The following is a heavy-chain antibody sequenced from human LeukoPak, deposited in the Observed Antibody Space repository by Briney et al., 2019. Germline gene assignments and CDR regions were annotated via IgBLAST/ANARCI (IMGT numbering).Heavy chain of an antibody. CDR2: IDHSGST. Sequence: SETLSLTCAVYGGSFSGYYWIWIRQPPGEGLEWIAEIDHSGSTNYNPSLKSRVTISVDTSKNQFSLRLSSVTAADTAVYYCARDVAPAAMADNWFDPWGQGTLVTVSS. J-gene: IGHJ5*02. V-gene: IGHV4-34*01. CDR1: GGSFSGYY. CDR3: ARDVAPAAMADNWFDP. D-gene: IGHD2-2*01.